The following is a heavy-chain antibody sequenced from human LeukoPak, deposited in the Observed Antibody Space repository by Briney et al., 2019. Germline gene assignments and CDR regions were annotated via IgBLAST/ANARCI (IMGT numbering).Heavy chain of an antibody. Sequence: SETLSLTCTVSGGSISSYYWSWIRQPPGKGLEWIGYIYYSGSTNYNPSLKSRVTISVDTSKNQFSLKLSSVTAAGTAVYYCARGRGVNWFDPWGQGTLVTVSS. CDR3: ARGRGVNWFDP. D-gene: IGHD3-10*01. CDR1: GGSISSYY. J-gene: IGHJ5*02. CDR2: IYYSGST. V-gene: IGHV4-59*01.